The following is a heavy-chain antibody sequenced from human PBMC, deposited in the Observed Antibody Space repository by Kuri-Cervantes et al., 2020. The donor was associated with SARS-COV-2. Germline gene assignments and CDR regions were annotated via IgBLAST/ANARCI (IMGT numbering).Heavy chain of an antibody. J-gene: IGHJ4*02. Sequence: GESLKISCATSGFTFNNYAMHWVRQTPGEGLEWVAITSFDGSNKYYAESVKGRFTISRDNSKNTLYLQMNNMRREDTAVYFCARGRVGVQDFWGQGTLVTVSP. CDR2: TSFDGSNK. D-gene: IGHD2-21*01. CDR3: ARGRVGVQDF. CDR1: GFTFNNYA. V-gene: IGHV3-30*14.